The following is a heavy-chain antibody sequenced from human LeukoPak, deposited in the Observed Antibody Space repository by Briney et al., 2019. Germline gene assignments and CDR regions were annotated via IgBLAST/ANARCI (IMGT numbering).Heavy chain of an antibody. V-gene: IGHV3-30*02. J-gene: IGHJ4*02. Sequence: PGGSLRLSCAASGFTFSSYAMHWVRQAPGKGLEWVAFIRYDGSNKYYADSVKGRFTISRDNSKNTLYLQMNSLRAEDTAVYYCATLDVGATVYWGQGTLVTVSS. CDR3: ATLDVGATVY. CDR1: GFTFSSYA. D-gene: IGHD1-26*01. CDR2: IRYDGSNK.